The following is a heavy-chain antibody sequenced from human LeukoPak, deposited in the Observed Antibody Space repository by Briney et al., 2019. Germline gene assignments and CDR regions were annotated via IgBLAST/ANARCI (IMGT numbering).Heavy chain of an antibody. CDR3: ARGLFGVVNWFDP. CDR2: IYYSGST. Sequence: SETLSLTCTVSGGSISSYYWSWIRQPPGKGLEWIGYIYYSGSTNYNPSLKSRVTISVDTSKNQFSLKLSSVTAADTAVYYCARGLFGVVNWFDPWGQGTLVTVSS. V-gene: IGHV4-59*01. D-gene: IGHD3-3*01. J-gene: IGHJ5*02. CDR1: GGSISSYY.